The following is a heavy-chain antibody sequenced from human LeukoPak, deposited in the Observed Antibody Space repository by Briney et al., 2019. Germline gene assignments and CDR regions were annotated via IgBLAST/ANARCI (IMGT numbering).Heavy chain of an antibody. J-gene: IGHJ3*02. Sequence: ASVKVSCKVSGYTLTELSMHWVRQAPGKGLEWMGGFDPEDGETIYAQKFQGRVTMTEDTSTDTAYMELSSPRSEDTAVYYCAAKPGFPSSDDAFDIWGQGTMVTVSS. CDR1: GYTLTELS. CDR2: FDPEDGET. D-gene: IGHD1-1*01. CDR3: AAKPGFPSSDDAFDI. V-gene: IGHV1-24*01.